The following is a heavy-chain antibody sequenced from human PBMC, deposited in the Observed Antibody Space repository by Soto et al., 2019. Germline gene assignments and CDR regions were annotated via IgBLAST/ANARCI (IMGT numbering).Heavy chain of an antibody. J-gene: IGHJ6*03. D-gene: IGHD2-2*01. Sequence: ASVKVSCKAYGYTFTGYDINWVRQATGQGIEWMGLMNPNSGKRGHAQKFQGSVTMTRNTSISTAYMELSSLTSEDPAVYYCARGSVTRVNVVVQAAPAYNYYYMDVWGKGTTVTVSS. V-gene: IGHV1-8*01. CDR3: ARGSVTRVNVVVQAAPAYNYYYMDV. CDR2: MNPNSGKR. CDR1: GYTFTGYD.